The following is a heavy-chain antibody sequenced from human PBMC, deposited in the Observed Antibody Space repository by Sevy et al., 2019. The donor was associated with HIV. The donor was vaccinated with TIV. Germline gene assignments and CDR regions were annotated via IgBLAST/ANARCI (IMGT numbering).Heavy chain of an antibody. V-gene: IGHV4-59*08. CDR2: IYYNGHI. J-gene: IGHJ4*02. CDR1: GGSITSLY. Sequence: SETLSLTCTVSGGSITSLYWNWIRQPPGKGLEWIANIYYNGHINYNPSLKSRVTLTLDTSNNQFPLGLSSVTAADTAMYYCAGENAWGRGYSWGQGTVVTVSS. D-gene: IGHD1-26*01. CDR3: AGENAWGRGYS.